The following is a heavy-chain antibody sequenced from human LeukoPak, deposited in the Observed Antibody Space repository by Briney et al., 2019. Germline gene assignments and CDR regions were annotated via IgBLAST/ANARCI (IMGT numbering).Heavy chain of an antibody. D-gene: IGHD6-13*01. Sequence: PGGSLRLSCAASGFTFSDYYMSWIRQAPGKGLEWVSYISSSGSTIYYADSVKGRFTISRDNAKNSLYLQMNSLRAEDTAVYYCARVSSSSWFYYYYGMDVWGQGTTVIVSS. V-gene: IGHV3-11*01. CDR2: ISSSGSTI. CDR1: GFTFSDYY. CDR3: ARVSSSSWFYYYYGMDV. J-gene: IGHJ6*02.